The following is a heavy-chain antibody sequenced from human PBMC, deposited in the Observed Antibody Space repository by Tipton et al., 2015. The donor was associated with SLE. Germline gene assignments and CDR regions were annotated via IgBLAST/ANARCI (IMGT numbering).Heavy chain of an antibody. CDR1: GGSISSDDYY. J-gene: IGHJ4*02. CDR2: MSYSGST. V-gene: IGHV4-31*02. Sequence: LRLSCTVSGGSISSDDYYWTWIRQHPGKGLEWIGHMSYSGSTYYNPSLKSRITISVDTSKNHFSLKLSSVTAADTAVYYCARGVLRPFDYWGQGTLVTVSS. CDR3: ARGVLRPFDY. D-gene: IGHD1-1*01.